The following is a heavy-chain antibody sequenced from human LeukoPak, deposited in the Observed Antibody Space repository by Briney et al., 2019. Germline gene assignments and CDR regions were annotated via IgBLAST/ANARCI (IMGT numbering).Heavy chain of an antibody. D-gene: IGHD1-26*01. J-gene: IGHJ4*02. V-gene: IGHV3-33*01. CDR3: ARLGWELGNWDY. Sequence: GGSLRHSCAASGFTFSSYGMHWVRQAPGKGLEWVAVIWYDGSNKYYADSVKGRFTISRDNSKNTLYLQMNSLRAEDTAVYYCARLGWELGNWDYWGQGTLVTVSS. CDR2: IWYDGSNK. CDR1: GFTFSSYG.